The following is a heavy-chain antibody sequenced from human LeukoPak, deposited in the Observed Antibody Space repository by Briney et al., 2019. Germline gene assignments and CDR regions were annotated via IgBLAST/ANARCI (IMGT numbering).Heavy chain of an antibody. D-gene: IGHD4/OR15-4a*01. CDR1: GIRFDRYA. Sequence: GGSLRLSCAASGIRFDRYAMTWVRQAPGKGLEWVSSISYSGSSPYYGDSVRGRFTISRDNSKNTVYLQMNSLRDEDTALYYCAKDSSVLPNALDLWGQGTMVTVSS. V-gene: IGHV3-23*01. J-gene: IGHJ3*01. CDR3: AKDSSVLPNALDL. CDR2: ISYSGSSP.